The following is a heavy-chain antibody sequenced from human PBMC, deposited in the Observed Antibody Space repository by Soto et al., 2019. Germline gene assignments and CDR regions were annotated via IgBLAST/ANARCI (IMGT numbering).Heavy chain of an antibody. J-gene: IGHJ3*02. Sequence: GGSLRLSCAASGFTFSSYAMSWVRQAPGKGLEWASAISGSGGSTYYADSVKGRFTISRDNSKNTLYLQMNSLRAEDTAVYYCAKDMAMIVVVWDAFDIWGQGTMVTVSS. CDR2: ISGSGGST. V-gene: IGHV3-23*01. CDR1: GFTFSSYA. D-gene: IGHD3-22*01. CDR3: AKDMAMIVVVWDAFDI.